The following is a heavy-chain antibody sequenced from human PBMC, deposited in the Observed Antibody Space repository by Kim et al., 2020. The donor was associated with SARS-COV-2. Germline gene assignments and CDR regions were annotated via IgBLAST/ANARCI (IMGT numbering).Heavy chain of an antibody. D-gene: IGHD4-4*01. Sequence: NPPLKSRVTISVDTSKNQFSLKLSSVTAADTAVYYCARQYSNYGWGWFDPWGQGTLVTVSS. V-gene: IGHV4-59*08. CDR3: ARQYSNYGWGWFDP. J-gene: IGHJ5*02.